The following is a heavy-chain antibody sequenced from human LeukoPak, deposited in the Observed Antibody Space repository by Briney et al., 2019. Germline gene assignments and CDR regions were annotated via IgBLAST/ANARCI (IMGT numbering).Heavy chain of an antibody. D-gene: IGHD3-22*01. J-gene: IGHJ4*02. Sequence: ASVKVSCKASGGTFSSYAISWVRQAPGQGLEWMGGIIPIFGTANYAQKFQGRVTITADESTSTAYMELSSLRSEDTAVYYCAVVITNFPFDYWGQGTLVTVSS. CDR2: IIPIFGTA. CDR1: GGTFSSYA. V-gene: IGHV1-69*13. CDR3: AVVITNFPFDY.